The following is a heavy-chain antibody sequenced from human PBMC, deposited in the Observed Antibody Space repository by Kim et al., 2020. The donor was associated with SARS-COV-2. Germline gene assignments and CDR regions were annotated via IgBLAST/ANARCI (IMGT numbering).Heavy chain of an antibody. CDR2: IIPIFGTA. CDR3: ARVAEPIQLWLGGMDV. D-gene: IGHD5-18*01. J-gene: IGHJ6*02. Sequence: SVKVSCKASGGTFSSYAISWVRQAPGQGLEWMGGIIPIFGTANYAQKFQGRVTITADESTGTAYMELSSLRSEDTAVYYCARVAEPIQLWLGGMDVWGQGTTVTVSS. CDR1: GGTFSSYA. V-gene: IGHV1-69*13.